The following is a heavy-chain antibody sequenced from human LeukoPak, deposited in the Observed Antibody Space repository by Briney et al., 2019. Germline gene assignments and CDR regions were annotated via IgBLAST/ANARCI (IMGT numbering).Heavy chain of an antibody. J-gene: IGHJ5*02. Sequence: ASVTVSCKASGYTFTSYYMHWVRQAPGQGLEWMGIINPSGGSTSYAQKFQGRVTMTRDTSTSTVYMELSSLRSEDTAVYYCARDISVIAGVKRPWFDPWGQGTLVTVSS. CDR2: INPSGGST. D-gene: IGHD3-16*02. V-gene: IGHV1-46*01. CDR3: ARDISVIAGVKRPWFDP. CDR1: GYTFTSYY.